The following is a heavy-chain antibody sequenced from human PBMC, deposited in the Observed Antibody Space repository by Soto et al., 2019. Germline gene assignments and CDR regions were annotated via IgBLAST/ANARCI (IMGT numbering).Heavy chain of an antibody. CDR1: GFTFSSYA. Sequence: GGSLRLSCAASGFTFSSYAMSWVRQAPGKGLEWVSGISGSGGTTYYAEYVKGRFTISRDNSKNTLYLQMNSLRAEDTAVYYCAKQRRKDGYNLGDYWGQGTLVTVSS. D-gene: IGHD5-12*01. CDR2: ISGSGGTT. CDR3: AKQRRKDGYNLGDY. J-gene: IGHJ4*02. V-gene: IGHV3-23*01.